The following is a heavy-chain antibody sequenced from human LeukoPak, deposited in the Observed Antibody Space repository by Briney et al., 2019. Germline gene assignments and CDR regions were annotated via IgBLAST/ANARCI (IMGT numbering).Heavy chain of an antibody. CDR1: GYTLTELS. CDR3: ATRSPVMPPEAFDI. CDR2: FDPEDGET. D-gene: IGHD3-16*01. J-gene: IGHJ3*02. Sequence: ASVKVSGKVSGYTLTELSMHWVRQAPGKGLEWMGGFDPEDGETIYAQKFQGRVTMTEDTSTDTAYMELSSLRSEDTAVYYCATRSPVMPPEAFDIWGQGTMVTVSS. V-gene: IGHV1-24*01.